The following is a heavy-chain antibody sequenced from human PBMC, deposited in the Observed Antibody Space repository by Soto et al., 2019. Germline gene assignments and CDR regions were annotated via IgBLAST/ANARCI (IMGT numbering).Heavy chain of an antibody. Sequence: QVQLVQSGAEVKKPGASVKVSCKASGYTFTSYGISWVRQAPGQGLEWMGWISTYSGHTNYSQNLQGRVTMTTDTSTSTAYMELRSLRSDDTAVYYWAREPSNGWDGGGVYWGQGTLVTVSS. D-gene: IGHD6-19*01. CDR2: ISTYSGHT. J-gene: IGHJ4*02. CDR3: AREPSNGWDGGGVY. CDR1: GYTFTSYG. V-gene: IGHV1-18*01.